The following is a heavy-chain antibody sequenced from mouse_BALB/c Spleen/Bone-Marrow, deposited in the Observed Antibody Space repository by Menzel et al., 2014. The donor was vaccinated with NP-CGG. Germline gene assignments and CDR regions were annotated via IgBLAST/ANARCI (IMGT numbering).Heavy chain of an antibody. CDR1: GFTFTDYY. CDR3: ARDENYDIYWYFDV. V-gene: IGHV7-3*02. CDR2: IRNKANGXTT. Sequence: EVMLVESGGGLVQPGGSLRLSCATSGFTFTDYYMSWVRQTPGKALEWLGFIRNKANGXTTDYSVSVKGRFTISRDNSQSILYLQMNTLRAEDSATYYCARDENYDIYWYFDVWGAGTTVTVSS. J-gene: IGHJ1*01. D-gene: IGHD1-1*01.